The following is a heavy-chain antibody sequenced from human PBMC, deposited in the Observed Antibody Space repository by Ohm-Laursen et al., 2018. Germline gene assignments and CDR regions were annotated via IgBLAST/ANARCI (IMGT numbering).Heavy chain of an antibody. CDR2: IKSKTDGGKT. CDR1: GFTFSNAW. J-gene: IGHJ4*02. D-gene: IGHD4-11*01. Sequence: SLRLSCAASGFTFSNAWMSWVRQAPGKGLEWVGRIKSKTDGGKTDYAAPVKGRFTISRDDSKNTLYLQMNSLKTEDTAVYYCAVTTVWGQGTLVTVSS. CDR3: AVTTV. V-gene: IGHV3-15*01.